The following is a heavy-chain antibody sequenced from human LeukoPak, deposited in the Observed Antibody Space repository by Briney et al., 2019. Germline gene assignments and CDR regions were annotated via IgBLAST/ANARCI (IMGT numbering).Heavy chain of an antibody. CDR3: ARGSFGGYCSSTSCQYYFDY. J-gene: IGHJ4*02. Sequence: GGSLRLSCAASGFTFSSYSMNWVRQAPGKGLEWVSSISSSSSYIYYADSVKGRFTISRDNAKNSLYLQMNSLRAEDTAVYYCARGSFGGYCSSTSCQYYFDYWGQGTLVTVSS. CDR1: GFTFSSYS. V-gene: IGHV3-21*01. D-gene: IGHD2-2*01. CDR2: ISSSSSYI.